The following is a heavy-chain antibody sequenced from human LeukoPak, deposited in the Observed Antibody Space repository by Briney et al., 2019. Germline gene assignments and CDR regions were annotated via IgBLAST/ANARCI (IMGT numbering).Heavy chain of an antibody. Sequence: RASVKVSCKASGGTFSSYAISWVRQAPGQGLEWMGGIIPIFGTANYAQKFQGRVTITADKSTSTAYMELSSLRSEDTAVYYCAISGIVAAPFDYWGQGTLVTVSS. CDR2: IIPIFGTA. CDR3: AISGIVAAPFDY. V-gene: IGHV1-69*06. D-gene: IGHD6-13*01. CDR1: GGTFSSYA. J-gene: IGHJ4*02.